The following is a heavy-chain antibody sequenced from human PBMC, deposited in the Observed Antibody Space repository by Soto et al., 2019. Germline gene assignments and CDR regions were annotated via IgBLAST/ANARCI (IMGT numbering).Heavy chain of an antibody. D-gene: IGHD6-6*01. Sequence: SVKVCCKASGGTFSSYAISWVRQAPGQGLEWMGGIIPIFGTANYAQKFQGRVTITADESTSTAYMELSSLRSEDTAVYYCAREYSSSSFPFDYWGQGTLVTVSS. V-gene: IGHV1-69*13. CDR2: IIPIFGTA. CDR1: GGTFSSYA. CDR3: AREYSSSSFPFDY. J-gene: IGHJ4*02.